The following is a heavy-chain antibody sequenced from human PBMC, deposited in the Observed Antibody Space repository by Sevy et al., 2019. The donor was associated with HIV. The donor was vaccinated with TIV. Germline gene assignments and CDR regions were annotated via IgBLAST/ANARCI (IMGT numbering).Heavy chain of an antibody. CDR1: GFTFSSYS. CDR2: ISSSSSTI. Sequence: GGSLRLSCAASGFTFSSYSMNWVRQAPGKGLEWVSYISSSSSTIYYADSVKGRFTISRDNAKNSLYLQMNSLRDEDTAVDYCARDISCSSSGPDHEYYYYYYGMDVWGQGTTVTVSS. D-gene: IGHD6-6*01. V-gene: IGHV3-48*02. CDR3: ARDISCSSSGPDHEYYYYYYGMDV. J-gene: IGHJ6*02.